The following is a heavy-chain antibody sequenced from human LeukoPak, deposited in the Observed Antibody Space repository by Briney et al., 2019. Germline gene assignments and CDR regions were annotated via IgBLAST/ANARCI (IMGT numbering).Heavy chain of an antibody. CDR2: IDRSSSTI. J-gene: IGHJ4*02. CDR1: GFTLSTAS. CDR3: ARDEGYCSGGSCQPFDY. Sequence: GGSLRLSCAASGFTLSTASMNWVRQAPGKGLEWISYIDRSSSTIHYADSVKGRFTISRDSAKNSLYLQMNSLRAEDTAVYYCARDEGYCSGGSCQPFDYWGQGTLVTVSS. D-gene: IGHD2-15*01. V-gene: IGHV3-48*04.